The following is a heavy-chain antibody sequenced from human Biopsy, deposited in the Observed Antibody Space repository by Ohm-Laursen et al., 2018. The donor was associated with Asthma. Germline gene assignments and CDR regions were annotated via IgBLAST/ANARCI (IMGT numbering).Heavy chain of an antibody. D-gene: IGHD3-16*02. CDR2: ISYDGSNK. J-gene: IGHJ4*02. V-gene: IGHV3-30-3*01. CDR3: ARDLHPTNHLGELSEGFDY. CDR1: GFTFSSYA. Sequence: SLRLSCTAFGFTFSSYAMHWVRQAPGKGLEWVAVISYDGSNKYYADSAKGRFTISRDNSKNTLYLQMNSLRAEDTAVYYCARDLHPTNHLGELSEGFDYWGQGTLVTVSP.